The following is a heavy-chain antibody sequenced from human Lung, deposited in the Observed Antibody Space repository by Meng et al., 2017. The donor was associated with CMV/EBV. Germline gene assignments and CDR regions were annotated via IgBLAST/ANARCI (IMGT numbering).Heavy chain of an antibody. CDR1: RYSLHNPNC. CDR2: NPHSGSS. Sequence: QVQVPEAGPALVKPSDTVYAPCRVSRYSLHNPNCVGWCRQPLGKGLDWIGENPHSGSSAYNPSLKSRVSMSIDKSKNQVSLKLTSVTAADTAVYHCLRRSGGSVWGQGTLVTVSS. V-gene: IGHV4-4*02. D-gene: IGHD3-10*01. CDR3: LRRSGGSV. J-gene: IGHJ1*01.